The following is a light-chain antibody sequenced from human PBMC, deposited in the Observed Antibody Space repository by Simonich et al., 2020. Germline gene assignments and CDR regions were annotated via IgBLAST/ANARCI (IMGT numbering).Light chain of an antibody. CDR2: WAS. V-gene: IGKV4-1*01. CDR1: QSVLYSSNNKNY. CDR3: QQYYSTPLT. Sequence: DIVMTQSPDSLAVSLGERATINCKSSQSVLYSSNNKNYLAWYQQKPGQPPKLLIYWASPRESGVPDRFSVSGSGTDFSLTISSLQAEDVAVYYCQQYYSTPLTFGQGTKVEIK. J-gene: IGKJ1*01.